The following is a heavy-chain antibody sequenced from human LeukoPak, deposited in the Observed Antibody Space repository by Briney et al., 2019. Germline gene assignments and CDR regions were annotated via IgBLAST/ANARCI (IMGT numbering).Heavy chain of an antibody. CDR2: ISGSATAT. J-gene: IGHJ5*02. Sequence: PGGSLRLSCAASGFSFSSYAMSWVRQAPGKGLEWVSAISGSATATIYADSVKGRFTISRDNSKSALYLQMNSLRVEDTAMYYCAKEASAGYPNWFAPWGRGTLVTVSS. V-gene: IGHV3-23*01. CDR3: AKEASAGYPNWFAP. CDR1: GFSFSSYA. D-gene: IGHD2-15*01.